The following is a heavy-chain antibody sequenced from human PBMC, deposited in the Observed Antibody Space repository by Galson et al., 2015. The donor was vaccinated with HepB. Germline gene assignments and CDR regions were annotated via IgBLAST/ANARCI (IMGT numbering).Heavy chain of an antibody. D-gene: IGHD3-10*01. CDR1: GFTFSSYN. J-gene: IGHJ4*02. V-gene: IGHV3-21*01. Sequence: SLRLSCAASGFTFSSYNMNWVRQAPGKGLEWVSSISSSSSYIYYADSVKGRFTISRDNAKNSLYLQMNSLRAEDTAVYYCARDGDYGSGSYYLDYWGQGTLVTVSS. CDR3: ARDGDYGSGSYYLDY. CDR2: ISSSSSYI.